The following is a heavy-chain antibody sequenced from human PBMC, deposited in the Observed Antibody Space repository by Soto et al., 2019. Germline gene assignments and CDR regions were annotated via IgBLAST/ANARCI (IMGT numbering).Heavy chain of an antibody. D-gene: IGHD2-2*01. CDR3: ARGAVVVPAAIWGDYYFDY. J-gene: IGHJ4*02. CDR1: GGSFTSNNW. CDR2: IYRTGST. Sequence: SETLSLTCAVSGGSFTSNNWWTWVRQPPGQGLEWIGEIYRTGSTNYNPSLKGRVTISVDTSKNQFSLKLSSVNAADTAVYYCARGAVVVPAAIWGDYYFDYWGQGTLVTVSS. V-gene: IGHV4-4*02.